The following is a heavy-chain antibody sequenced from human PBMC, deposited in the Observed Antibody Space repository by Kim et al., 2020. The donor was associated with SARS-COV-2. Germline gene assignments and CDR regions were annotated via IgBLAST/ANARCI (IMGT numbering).Heavy chain of an antibody. Sequence: STYYADSVKGRFTISRDNSKNTLYLQMNSLRAEDTAIYYCAKTSGANDYWGQGTLVTVSS. CDR2: ST. J-gene: IGHJ4*02. D-gene: IGHD2-2*01. CDR3: AKTSGANDY. V-gene: IGHV3-23*01.